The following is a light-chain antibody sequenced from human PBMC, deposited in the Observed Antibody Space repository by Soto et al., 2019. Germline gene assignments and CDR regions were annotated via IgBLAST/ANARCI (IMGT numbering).Light chain of an antibody. CDR3: QSYDSDLTESYV. Sequence: QSVLTQPPSVSGAPGQTVTVSCTGSSXNXGAGFDVNWHQLAPRGPHSIIIHHKTNRQSAVPDRLSGSKSGAPASLAITGLQDEDEADYYCQSYDSDLTESYVFGTGTKVTVL. CDR1: SXNXGAGFD. J-gene: IGLJ1*01. V-gene: IGLV1-40*01. CDR2: HKT.